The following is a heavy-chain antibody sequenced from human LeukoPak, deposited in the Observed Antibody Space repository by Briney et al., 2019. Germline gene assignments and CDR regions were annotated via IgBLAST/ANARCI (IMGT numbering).Heavy chain of an antibody. CDR1: GFTFSSYG. CDR2: IWYDGSNK. V-gene: IGHV3-33*01. Sequence: GGSLRLSCAASGFTFSSYGMHWVRQAPGKGLEWVAVIWYDGSNKYYADSVKGRFTISRDNSKNTLYLQMNSLRAEDTAVYYCARETNVVVVAAPFYGMDVWGQGTTVTVSS. J-gene: IGHJ6*02. D-gene: IGHD2-15*01. CDR3: ARETNVVVVAAPFYGMDV.